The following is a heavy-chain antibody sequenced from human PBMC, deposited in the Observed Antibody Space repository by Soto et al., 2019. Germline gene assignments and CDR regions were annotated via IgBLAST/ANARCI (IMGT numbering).Heavy chain of an antibody. CDR1: GGSISSGDDY. CDR3: ARVTYDYVWEGQTYYFDY. J-gene: IGHJ4*02. CDR2: IYYSGST. V-gene: IGHV4-30-4*01. Sequence: PSETLSLTCTVSGGSISSGDDYWSWIRQPPGKGLGWIGYIYYSGSTYYNPSLKSRVTISVDTSKNQFSLKLSSVTAADTAVYYCARVTYDYVWEGQTYYFDYWGQGTLVTVSS. D-gene: IGHD3-16*01.